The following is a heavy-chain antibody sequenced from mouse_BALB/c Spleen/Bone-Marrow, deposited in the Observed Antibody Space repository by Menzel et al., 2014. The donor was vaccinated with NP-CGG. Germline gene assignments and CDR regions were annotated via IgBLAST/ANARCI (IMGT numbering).Heavy chain of an antibody. CDR3: ARHYGSGVFYFDY. J-gene: IGHJ2*01. D-gene: IGHD1-1*01. Sequence: EVQGVESGGGLVQPGGSLKLSCAASGFTFSSYTMSWVRLTPETRLEGVAYISNGGGITYYSDFVKGRFTISRDNAKNTLYLQMNSLKSEDTAMYYCARHYGSGVFYFDYWGQGTTLTVSS. CDR2: ISNGGGIT. V-gene: IGHV5-12-2*01. CDR1: GFTFSSYT.